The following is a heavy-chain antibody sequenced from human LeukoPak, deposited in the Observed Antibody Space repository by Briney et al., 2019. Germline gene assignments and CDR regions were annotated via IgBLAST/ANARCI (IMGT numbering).Heavy chain of an antibody. CDR2: IYYSGST. D-gene: IGHD6-19*01. J-gene: IGHJ5*02. CDR3: ATTGSGVAVAGTGFDP. Sequence: SETLSLTCTVSGGSISSYYWSWIRQPPGKGLEWIGYIYYSGSTNYNPSLKSRVTISVDTSKNQFSLKLSSVTAADTAVYYCATTGSGVAVAGTGFDPWGQGTLVPVSS. V-gene: IGHV4-59*01. CDR1: GGSISSYY.